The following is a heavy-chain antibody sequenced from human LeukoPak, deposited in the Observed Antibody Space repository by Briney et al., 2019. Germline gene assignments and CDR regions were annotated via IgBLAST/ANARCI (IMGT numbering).Heavy chain of an antibody. V-gene: IGHV4-59*08. D-gene: IGHD2-2*01. CDR2: IYYSGSTNI. CDR1: GDSISTYY. Sequence: SETLSLTCTVSGDSISTYYWSWIRQPPGKGLEWIGYIYYSGSTNINYNPSLKSRVTISVDTSQNQFSLKLSSVTAADTAVYYCARIPTNAVPAAHNGFDIWGQGTMLTVSS. J-gene: IGHJ3*02. CDR3: ARIPTNAVPAAHNGFDI.